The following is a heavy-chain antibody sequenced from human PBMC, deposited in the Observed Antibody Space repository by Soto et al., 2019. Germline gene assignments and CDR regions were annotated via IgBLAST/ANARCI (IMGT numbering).Heavy chain of an antibody. D-gene: IGHD6-19*01. J-gene: IGHJ4*02. CDR1: GYTFHTYG. CDR3: ARDEWLAYPVY. Sequence: QVQLVQSGAEVRQPGASVKVSCKASGYTFHTYGISWVRQAPGQGLEWMGWISVYNDNTKYAQNLQGRVTMTTDSSTSTAYMELTSLRSDDTAVYYCARDEWLAYPVYWGQGTLVTVSS. V-gene: IGHV1-18*01. CDR2: ISVYNDNT.